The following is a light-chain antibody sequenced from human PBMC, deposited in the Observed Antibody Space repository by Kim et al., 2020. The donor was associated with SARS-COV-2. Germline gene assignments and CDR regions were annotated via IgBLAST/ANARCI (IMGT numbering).Light chain of an antibody. CDR3: GTWDSSLSAV. V-gene: IGLV1-51*01. CDR1: SSNIGYNY. Sequence: PGQKVTTCCSGGSSNIGYNYVSWYQQLPVTAPKLLIYDNNKRPSGIPDRFSGSKSGTSATLGITGLQTGDEADYYCGTWDSSLSAVFGGGTQLTVL. J-gene: IGLJ3*02. CDR2: DNN.